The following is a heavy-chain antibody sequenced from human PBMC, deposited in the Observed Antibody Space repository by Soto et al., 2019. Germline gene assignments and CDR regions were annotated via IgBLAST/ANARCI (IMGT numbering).Heavy chain of an antibody. J-gene: IGHJ5*02. CDR2: MSGDGKTI. D-gene: IGHD1-1*01. CDR3: ARTYVPGIAGFDP. CDR1: GFTFSNYF. V-gene: IGHV3-74*01. Sequence: ESLVLSGAASGFTFSNYFMHGVRQVPGEGLVWVSRMSGDGKTISYADSVKGRFTISRDNAKNTLYLQMNSLRVEDTAVYYCARTYVPGIAGFDPWGQGTLVTVSS.